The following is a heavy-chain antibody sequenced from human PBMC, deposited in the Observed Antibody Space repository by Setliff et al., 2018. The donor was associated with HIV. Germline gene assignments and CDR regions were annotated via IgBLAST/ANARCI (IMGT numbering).Heavy chain of an antibody. CDR2: FDPEDGET. CDR3: ATATIWTSSSWSHYFDF. Sequence: ASVKVSCKVSGYTLTELSMHWVRQAPGKGLEWMGGFDPEDGETIYAQKFQGRVTMTEDTSTDTAYMELSSLRSEDTAVYYCATATIWTSSSWSHYFDFWGQGTLVTVSS. D-gene: IGHD6-13*01. CDR1: GYTLTELS. V-gene: IGHV1-24*01. J-gene: IGHJ4*02.